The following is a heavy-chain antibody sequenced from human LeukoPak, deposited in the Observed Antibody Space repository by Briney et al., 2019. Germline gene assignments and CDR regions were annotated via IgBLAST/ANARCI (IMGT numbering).Heavy chain of an antibody. CDR2: IGTGGSPI. CDR1: GFTFSSYE. D-gene: IGHD3-22*01. CDR3: ASFYDRSGRDY. V-gene: IGHV3-48*03. Sequence: GGSLRLSCAASGFTFSSYEMNWVRQAPGKGLEWVSYIGTGGSPISYADSVKGRFTVSRDNPKNSLYLQMNSLRAEDTAVYYCASFYDRSGRDYWGHGTLVTVSS. J-gene: IGHJ4*01.